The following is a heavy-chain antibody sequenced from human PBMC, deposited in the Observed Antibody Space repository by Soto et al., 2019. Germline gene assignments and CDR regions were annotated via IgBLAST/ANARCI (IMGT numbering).Heavy chain of an antibody. J-gene: IGHJ4*02. CDR2: IYPSGST. D-gene: IGHD5-18*01. CDR1: GGSISSSNW. CDR3: ARTHPLVDTAKVLDY. V-gene: IGHV4-4*02. Sequence: QVQLQESGPGLVKPSGTLSLTCAVSGGSISSSNWWSWVRQNPGKGLEWMGEIYPSGSTNYNPSLKSRGTISVDKSKNQFSLKLSSVTAADTAVYYCARTHPLVDTAKVLDYWGKGTLVTVSS.